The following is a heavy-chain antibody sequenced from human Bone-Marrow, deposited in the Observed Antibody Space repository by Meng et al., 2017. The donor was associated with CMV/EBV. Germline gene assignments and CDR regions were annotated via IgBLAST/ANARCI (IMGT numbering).Heavy chain of an antibody. V-gene: IGHV3-73*01. J-gene: IGHJ4*02. CDR2: IRSKANSYAT. CDR1: GFSVSDLW. D-gene: IGHD2-21*01. Sequence: GGSLRLTCAGSGFSVSDLWRIWVRQAPGRRLQWVGRIRSKANSYATAYAASVKGRFTISRDNSKNTLYLQMNSLRAEDTAVYYCARDIVVVIAMIFDYWGQGTLVTVSS. CDR3: ARDIVVVIAMIFDY.